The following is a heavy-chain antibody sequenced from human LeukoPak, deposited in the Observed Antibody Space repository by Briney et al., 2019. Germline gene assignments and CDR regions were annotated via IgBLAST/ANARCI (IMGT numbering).Heavy chain of an antibody. Sequence: GGSLRLSSAASEFSISTYWVAWVRQAPENGLERVASIKDDGSDTYYLASVKGRFTISRDNAKNSLSLQMNSLRDEDTAVYYCARLEARRGFDLWGQGTLVIVSS. J-gene: IGHJ3*01. CDR2: IKDDGSDT. CDR3: ARLEARRGFDL. V-gene: IGHV3-7*04. CDR1: EFSISTYW. D-gene: IGHD6-6*01.